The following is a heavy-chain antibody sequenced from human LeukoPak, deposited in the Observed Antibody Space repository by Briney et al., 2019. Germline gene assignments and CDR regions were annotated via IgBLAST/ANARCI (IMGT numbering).Heavy chain of an antibody. CDR1: GGSISGGGYY. V-gene: IGHV4-31*03. D-gene: IGHD5-24*01. CDR2: IYYSGST. J-gene: IGHJ4*02. CDR3: ARDRGDGYNSNYFDY. Sequence: SQTLSLTCTVSGGSISGGGYYWSWFRQPPGKGLEWIGYIYYSGSTYYNPSLKSRVTISVDTSKNQFSLKLSSVTAADTAVYYCARDRGDGYNSNYFDYWGQGTLVTVSS.